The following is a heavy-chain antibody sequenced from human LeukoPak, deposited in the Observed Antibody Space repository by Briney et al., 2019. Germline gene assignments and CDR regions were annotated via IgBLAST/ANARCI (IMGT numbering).Heavy chain of an antibody. Sequence: SETLSLTCAVYGGSFSGYYWNWIRQSPGKGLEWLGNIHYRGTTNYNPSLKSRVTLSLDTSKSQFVLKVTSVTAADTAVYYCARDEHGDFQGFDYWGQGTRVTVSS. D-gene: IGHD4-17*01. CDR1: GGSFSGYY. CDR3: ARDEHGDFQGFDY. J-gene: IGHJ4*02. CDR2: IHYRGTT. V-gene: IGHV4-59*13.